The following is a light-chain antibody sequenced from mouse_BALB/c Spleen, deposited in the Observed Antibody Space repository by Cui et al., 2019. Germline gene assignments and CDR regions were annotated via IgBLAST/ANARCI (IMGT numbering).Light chain of an antibody. J-gene: IGKJ5*01. CDR3: QQWSSNPPT. CDR2: LTS. CDR1: SIVSY. Sequence: QIVLTKSPALMSASPGEKVTMTCSASSIVSYMYWYQQKPRSSPKPWIYLTSNLASGVPARFSGSGSGTSYSLTISSMEAEDAATYYCQQWSSNPPTFGAGTKLELK. V-gene: IGKV4-68*01.